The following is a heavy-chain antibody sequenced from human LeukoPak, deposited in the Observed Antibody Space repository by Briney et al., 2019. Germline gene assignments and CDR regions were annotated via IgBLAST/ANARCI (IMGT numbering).Heavy chain of an antibody. CDR3: ARDRYCSGGSCHSGYYYYGMDV. CDR1: GFTFSSYW. J-gene: IGHJ6*02. CDR2: IKQDGSEK. D-gene: IGHD2-15*01. V-gene: IGHV3-7*01. Sequence: GGSLRLSCAASGFTFSSYWVSWVRQAPGKGLEWVANIKQDGSEKYYVDSVKGRFTISRDNAKNSLYLQMNSLRAEDTAVYYCARDRYCSGGSCHSGYYYYGMDVWGQGTTVTVSS.